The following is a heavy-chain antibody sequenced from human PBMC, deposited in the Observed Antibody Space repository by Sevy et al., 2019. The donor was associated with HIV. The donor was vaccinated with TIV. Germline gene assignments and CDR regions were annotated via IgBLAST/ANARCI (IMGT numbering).Heavy chain of an antibody. J-gene: IGHJ4*02. Sequence: GGSLRLSCAASGFSFRSYWMTWVRQAPGKGLEWVANINRDESATNYVGSVKGRFTIFRDNARNFLYLQMNSLRVDDTAVYDCVTDDRPSGWLFDFGGPGPQVTVSS. D-gene: IGHD6-19*01. CDR2: INRDESAT. CDR1: GFSFRSYW. CDR3: VTDDRPSGWLFDF. V-gene: IGHV3-7*01.